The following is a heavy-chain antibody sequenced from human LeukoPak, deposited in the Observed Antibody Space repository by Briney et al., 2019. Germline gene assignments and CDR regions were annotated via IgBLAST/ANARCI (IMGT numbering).Heavy chain of an antibody. D-gene: IGHD3-9*01. Sequence: GGSLRLSCAASGFTFSSYAMSWVRQAPGKGLEWVSAISGSGGSTYYADSVKGRFTISRDNSKNTLYLQMNSLRAEDTAVYYCAKDLTGDYDILTGYLPHYYYGMDVWGQGTTVTVSS. CDR1: GFTFSSYA. J-gene: IGHJ6*02. CDR2: ISGSGGST. CDR3: AKDLTGDYDILTGYLPHYYYGMDV. V-gene: IGHV3-23*01.